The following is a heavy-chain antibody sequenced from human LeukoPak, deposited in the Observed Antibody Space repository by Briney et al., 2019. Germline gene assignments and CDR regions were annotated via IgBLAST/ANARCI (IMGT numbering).Heavy chain of an antibody. CDR2: LTGSGDNT. CDR3: ARASGYYSGRFDY. Sequence: GGSLRLSCAASGFTFSAYSMSWVRQAPGKGLEWVSLLTGSGDNTFYADSVKGRFTISRDNSKNTLYLQMNSLRAEDTAVYYCARASGYYSGRFDYWGQGTLVTVSS. D-gene: IGHD3-3*01. J-gene: IGHJ4*02. CDR1: GFTFSAYS. V-gene: IGHV3-23*01.